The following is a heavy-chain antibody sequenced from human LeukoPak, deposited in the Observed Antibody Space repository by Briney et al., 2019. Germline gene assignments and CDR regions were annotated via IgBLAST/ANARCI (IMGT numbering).Heavy chain of an antibody. CDR1: GFIFSNAW. Sequence: GGSLRLSCATSGFIFSNAWMNWVRQAPGKGLEWVGRIKSKYDGGTTDYAAPFKGRFTISRDDSKNTVYLQMNSLKTEDTAVYFCATGGYFFDYWGQGTLVTVSS. CDR2: IKSKYDGGTT. V-gene: IGHV3-15*01. J-gene: IGHJ4*02. CDR3: ATGGYFFDY.